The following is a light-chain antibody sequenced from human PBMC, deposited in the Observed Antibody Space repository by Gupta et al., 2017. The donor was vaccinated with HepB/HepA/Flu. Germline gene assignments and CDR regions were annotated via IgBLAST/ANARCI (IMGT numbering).Light chain of an antibody. J-gene: IGKJ4*01. V-gene: IGKV1-27*01. CDR3: QQENSPPLT. CDR1: QEIRNY. Sequence: SVGDRVTITCRASQEIRNYLAWYQQRPGKVPKLLIYSASTVHSGVPSRFSGSGSGTDFTLSISGLQPEDVATCYCQQENSPPLTFGGGTKVEIK. CDR2: SAS.